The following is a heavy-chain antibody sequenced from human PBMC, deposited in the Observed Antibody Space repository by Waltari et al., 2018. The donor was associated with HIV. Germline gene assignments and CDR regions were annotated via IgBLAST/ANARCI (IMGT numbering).Heavy chain of an antibody. CDR2: IIPIFGTA. D-gene: IGHD2-21*02. CDR1: GGTFGSSA. J-gene: IGHJ4*02. V-gene: IGHV1-69*13. Sequence: QVQLVQSGAEVKKPGSSVKVSGKASGGTFGSSAISGGRNAPGQGLEWMGGIIPIFGTANYAQKFQGRVTITADESTSTAYMELSSLRSEDTAVYYCARRTYCGGDCYSPFDYWGQGTLVTVSS. CDR3: ARRTYCGGDCYSPFDY.